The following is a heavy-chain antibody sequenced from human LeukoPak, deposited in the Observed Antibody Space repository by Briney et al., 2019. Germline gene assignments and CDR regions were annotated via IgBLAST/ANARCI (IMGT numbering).Heavy chain of an antibody. CDR3: ARGGPNSLPF. CDR1: GGSFSGYY. D-gene: IGHD3-10*01. Sequence: PSETLSLTCAVYGGSFSGYYWSWIRQPPGKGLEWIGEINHSGSTNYNPSLKSRVTISVDTSKNQLSLNLRSVTAADTAVYYCARGGPNSLPFWGQGTLVTVSS. V-gene: IGHV4-34*01. J-gene: IGHJ4*02. CDR2: INHSGST.